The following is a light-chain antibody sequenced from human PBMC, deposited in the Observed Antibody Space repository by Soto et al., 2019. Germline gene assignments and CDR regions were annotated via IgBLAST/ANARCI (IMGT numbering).Light chain of an antibody. V-gene: IGKV3-15*01. CDR3: QQYENLPLT. CDR1: QSISTN. Sequence: EMLMTQSPATLSVSPGERVTLSCTASQSISTNLAWYQQKPGQAPRLLIYGASTRATGIPARFSGSGSGTEFTLTISSLKSEDNGTYYCQQYENLPLTFGGGTKVDIK. J-gene: IGKJ4*01. CDR2: GAS.